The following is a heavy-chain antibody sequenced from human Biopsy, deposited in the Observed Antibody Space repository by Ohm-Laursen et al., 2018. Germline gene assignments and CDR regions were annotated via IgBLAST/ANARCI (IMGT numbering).Heavy chain of an antibody. CDR3: ATKLTGYFHH. Sequence: SVKVSCKAPGGTFSNYGVNWVRQAPGQGLEWLGGNIPILGTGNYAQKFQDRVTVAADTSTSTATMELRSLRSDDTAAYYCATKLTGYFHHWGQGTLAIVSS. D-gene: IGHD3-9*01. CDR1: GGTFSNYG. V-gene: IGHV1-69*06. CDR2: NIPILGTG. J-gene: IGHJ1*01.